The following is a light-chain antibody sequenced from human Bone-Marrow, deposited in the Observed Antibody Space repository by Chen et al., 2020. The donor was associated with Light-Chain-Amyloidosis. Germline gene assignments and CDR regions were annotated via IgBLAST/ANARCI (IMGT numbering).Light chain of an antibody. Sequence: QSVLTQPPSVSGAPGQRVTISCTGSSSNIGAGYDVHWYQQLPGTAPKLLIYVNNNRPSGVPDRFSGSKSGTSASRAITGLQAEDEADYYCQSYDSSLSGSVFGGGTKLTVL. CDR1: SSNIGAGYD. CDR2: VNN. V-gene: IGLV1-40*01. J-gene: IGLJ3*02. CDR3: QSYDSSLSGSV.